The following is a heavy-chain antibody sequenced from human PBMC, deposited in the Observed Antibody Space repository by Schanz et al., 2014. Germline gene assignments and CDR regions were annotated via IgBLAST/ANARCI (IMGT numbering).Heavy chain of an antibody. J-gene: IGHJ4*02. CDR3: ARANCRRKINFDY. CDR1: GFTFGSYA. D-gene: IGHD2-21*01. V-gene: IGHV3-23*01. CDR2: LSGSGGST. Sequence: EVQLLESGGGLVQPGGSLRLSCAASGFTFGSYAMSWVRQAPGKGLEWVSALSGSGGSTYYADSVKGRFTMSRDNSKNTVKHEMNSLRAEDRAVYYCARANCRRKINFDYWGRGTLVTVSS.